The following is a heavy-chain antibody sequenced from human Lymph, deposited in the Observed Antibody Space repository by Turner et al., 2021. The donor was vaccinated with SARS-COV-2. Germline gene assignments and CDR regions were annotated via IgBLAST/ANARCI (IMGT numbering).Heavy chain of an antibody. CDR2: IIPIFGAA. CDR3: ARDTAVAGTLGAFDI. D-gene: IGHD6-19*01. Sequence: QVQLVQSGAEVKKPGSSVKVSCKASGGTFSSYAISWVRQAPGQGPEWMGGIIPIFGAANYAQKFQGRVTIAADESTSTAYMELSSLRSEDTDVYYCARDTAVAGTLGAFDIWGQGTMVTVSS. V-gene: IGHV1-69*01. CDR1: GGTFSSYA. J-gene: IGHJ3*02.